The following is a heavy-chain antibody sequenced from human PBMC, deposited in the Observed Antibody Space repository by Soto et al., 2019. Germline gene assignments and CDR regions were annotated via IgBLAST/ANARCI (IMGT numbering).Heavy chain of an antibody. Sequence: EVQLVESGGGLVQPGGPLRLSCAASGFTFSSYAMHWVRQAPGKGLEYVSGISSNGGSTDYANSVKGRFTISRDNSKNTLYLQMGSLRAEDMAVYYCARGGRGYEFDYWGQGTLVTVSS. CDR3: ARGGRGYEFDY. J-gene: IGHJ4*02. D-gene: IGHD5-12*01. V-gene: IGHV3-64*01. CDR2: ISSNGGST. CDR1: GFTFSSYA.